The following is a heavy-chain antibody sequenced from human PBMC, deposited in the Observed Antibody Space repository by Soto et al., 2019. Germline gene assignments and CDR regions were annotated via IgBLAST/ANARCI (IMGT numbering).Heavy chain of an antibody. D-gene: IGHD2-2*01. Sequence: QVQLVQSGAEVKKPGSSVKVSCKASGGTFGSYAISWVRQAPGQGLEWMGGIIPIPGTAKYAQKFQGRVKIAADESTITAYMELSSLRSEDTAVYYCARSQGSSTSLEIYYYYYYGMDVWGQGTTVTVSS. V-gene: IGHV1-69*01. CDR3: ARSQGSSTSLEIYYYYYYGMDV. CDR1: GGTFGSYA. CDR2: IIPIPGTA. J-gene: IGHJ6*02.